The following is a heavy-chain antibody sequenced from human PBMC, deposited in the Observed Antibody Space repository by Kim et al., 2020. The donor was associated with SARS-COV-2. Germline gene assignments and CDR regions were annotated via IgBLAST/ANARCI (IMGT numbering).Heavy chain of an antibody. CDR3: ARDWYTALDS. Sequence: TDYAASVKGRFTISRDDSKNSLSLQMNSLKTEDTAVYYCARDWYTALDSWGQGTLVTVSS. J-gene: IGHJ4*02. CDR2: T. D-gene: IGHD5-18*01. V-gene: IGHV3-72*01.